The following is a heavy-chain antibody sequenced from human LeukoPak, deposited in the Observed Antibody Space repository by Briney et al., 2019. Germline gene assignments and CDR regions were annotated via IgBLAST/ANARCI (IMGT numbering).Heavy chain of an antibody. CDR2: ISGSGGST. D-gene: IGHD1-26*01. J-gene: IGHJ4*02. CDR3: AKGGGFFGSYPYYFDY. V-gene: IGHV3-23*01. CDR1: GFTFSSYA. Sequence: PGGSLRLSCAASGFTFSSYAMSWVRQAPGKGLEWVSAISGSGGSTYYADSVKGRFTISRDNSKNTLYLQMNSLRAEDTAVYYCAKGGGFFGSYPYYFDYWGQGTLVTVSS.